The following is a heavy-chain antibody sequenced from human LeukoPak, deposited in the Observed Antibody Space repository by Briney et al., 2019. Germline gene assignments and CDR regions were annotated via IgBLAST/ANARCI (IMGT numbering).Heavy chain of an antibody. CDR2: ISDRGGRT. V-gene: IGHV3-23*01. Sequence: GRSLRLSCAASGFTFSSYAMHWVRQAPGKGLEWVAGISDRGGRTNYADSVKGRFTISRDNPRNTLYLQMNSLSAEDTAVYFCAKRGVVIRVILVGFHKEAYYFDSWGQGALVTVSS. CDR3: AKRGVVIRVILVGFHKEAYYFDS. J-gene: IGHJ4*02. D-gene: IGHD3-22*01. CDR1: GFTFSSYA.